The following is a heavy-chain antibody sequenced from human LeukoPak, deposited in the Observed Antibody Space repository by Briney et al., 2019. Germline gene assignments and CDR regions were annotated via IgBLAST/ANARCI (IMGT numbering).Heavy chain of an antibody. D-gene: IGHD5-12*01. J-gene: IGHJ4*02. CDR1: GLTFSSYG. CDR2: IRYEGSKK. Sequence: GGSLRLFCAACGLTFSSYGMHWVRQAPGKGLEGVAFIRYEGSKKYYADSVKGRFTISRDNSKNTMYLQMNSLRAEATAVYYCARDWLIYFDYWGQGTLLTVSS. V-gene: IGHV3-30*02. CDR3: ARDWLIYFDY.